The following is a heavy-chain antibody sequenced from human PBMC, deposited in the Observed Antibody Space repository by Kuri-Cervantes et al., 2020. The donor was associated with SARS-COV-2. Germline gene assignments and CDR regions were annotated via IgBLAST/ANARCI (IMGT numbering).Heavy chain of an antibody. CDR3: ARSPGAYFDY. V-gene: IGHV3-30*04. D-gene: IGHD3-10*01. J-gene: IGHJ4*02. CDR2: IAYDGRNK. CDR1: GFTFSSYA. Sequence: GGSLRLSCAASGFTFSSYAMHWVRQAPGKGLEGVAVIAYDGRNKYYADSVKGRFTISRDNPKNTLYLQMNSLRAEDTAVYYCARSPGAYFDYWGQGTLVTVSS.